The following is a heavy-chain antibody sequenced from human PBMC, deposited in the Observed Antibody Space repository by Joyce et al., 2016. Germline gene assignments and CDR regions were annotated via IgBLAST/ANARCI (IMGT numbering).Heavy chain of an antibody. Sequence: EVQLVEAGGALVQPGGSLRLSCAASGFTFSAYEIHWVRQTTGKGLEWVSAIDTAGDPYYAGSVKGRFTISRENAKSSLFLQMNSLRAEDTAVYYCARERGGGMSAFDIWGQGTMVTVSS. J-gene: IGHJ3*02. CDR1: GFTFSAYE. CDR3: ARERGGGMSAFDI. CDR2: IDTAGDP. D-gene: IGHD3-16*01. V-gene: IGHV3-13*05.